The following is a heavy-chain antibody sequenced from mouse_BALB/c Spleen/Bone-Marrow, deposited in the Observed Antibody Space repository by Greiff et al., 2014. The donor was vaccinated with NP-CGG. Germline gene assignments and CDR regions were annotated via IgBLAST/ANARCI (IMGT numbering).Heavy chain of an antibody. CDR1: GFNIKDTY. V-gene: IGHV14-3*02. J-gene: IGHJ4*01. CDR3: ARWEYYAMDH. Sequence: VQLKESGAELVKPGASVKLSCTASGFNIKDTYMHWVKQRPEQGLEWIGRIDPANGNTKYDPKFQGKATITADTSSNTAYLQLSSRTSEDTAVYYCARWEYYAMDHWGQGTSVTVSS. D-gene: IGHD4-1*01. CDR2: IDPANGNT.